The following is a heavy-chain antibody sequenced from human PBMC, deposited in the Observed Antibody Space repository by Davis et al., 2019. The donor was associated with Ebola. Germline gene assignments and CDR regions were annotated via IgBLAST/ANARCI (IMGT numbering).Heavy chain of an antibody. CDR3: ARGPSTGNSFSY. Sequence: AGSLRLSCAASGFSFSSYWMSWVRQAPGKGLEWVANIKQDGSEKYYVDSVEGRFTISRDNAKNSLYLQMNSLRAEDTAVYYCARGPSTGNSFSYWGQGTLATVSS. CDR1: GFSFSSYW. CDR2: IKQDGSEK. D-gene: IGHD6-13*01. J-gene: IGHJ4*02. V-gene: IGHV3-7*01.